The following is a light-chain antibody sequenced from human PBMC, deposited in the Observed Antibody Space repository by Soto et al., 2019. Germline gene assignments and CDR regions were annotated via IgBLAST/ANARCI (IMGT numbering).Light chain of an antibody. CDR1: QSISSW. J-gene: IGKJ2*01. CDR2: AAS. V-gene: IGKV1-5*01. Sequence: DIQMTQSPSTLSASVGDRVTITCRASQSISSWLAWYQQKPGKAPELLIYAASTLQSGVPSRFSGSGSGTDFTLTISCLQSEDFATYYCQQYYSFPRTFGQGTKLEIK. CDR3: QQYYSFPRT.